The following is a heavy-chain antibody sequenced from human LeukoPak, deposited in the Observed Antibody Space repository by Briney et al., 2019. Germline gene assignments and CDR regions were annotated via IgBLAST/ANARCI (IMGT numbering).Heavy chain of an antibody. CDR3: AKASPQYYGSGASKFFFES. D-gene: IGHD3-10*01. CDR1: GFTFSDHY. V-gene: IGHV3-30*02. J-gene: IGHJ4*02. Sequence: GGSLRLSCAASGFTFSDHYMNWVRQAPGKGLEWVAFIANDGSDSDKDYADSVKGRFTISRDNSKNTLYLQMNGLRPEDTAVYYCAKASPQYYGSGASKFFFESWGQGTLVPVSS. CDR2: IANDGSDSDK.